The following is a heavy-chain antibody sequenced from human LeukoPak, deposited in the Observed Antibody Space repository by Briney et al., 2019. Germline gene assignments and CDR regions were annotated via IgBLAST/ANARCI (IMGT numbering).Heavy chain of an antibody. Sequence: SETLSLTCTVSGYSISSGYYWGWIRQPPGKGLEWIGSIYHSGSTYYNPSLKSRITTSVDTSKNQFSLKMSSVTAADTAFYYCARDGGGYSSSWYNWFDPWGQGTLVTVSS. CDR3: ARDGGGYSSSWYNWFDP. V-gene: IGHV4-38-2*02. CDR2: IYHSGST. D-gene: IGHD6-13*01. J-gene: IGHJ5*02. CDR1: GYSISSGYY.